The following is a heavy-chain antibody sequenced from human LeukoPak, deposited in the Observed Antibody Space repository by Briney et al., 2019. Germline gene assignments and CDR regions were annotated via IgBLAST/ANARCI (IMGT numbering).Heavy chain of an antibody. CDR2: ISFDGSNK. D-gene: IGHD2-2*01. J-gene: IGHJ6*03. V-gene: IGHV3-30*09. Sequence: PWGSLRLSCVASGFTFSSHAMHWVRQAPGKGPEGVAVISFDGSNKYYTGSVTGRFAISRDNSKNTLYLQMNSLRAEDTAVYYCARGRYCTTSSCYSYYHYYNMDVWGKGTTVTVSS. CDR3: ARGRYCTTSSCYSYYHYYNMDV. CDR1: GFTFSSHA.